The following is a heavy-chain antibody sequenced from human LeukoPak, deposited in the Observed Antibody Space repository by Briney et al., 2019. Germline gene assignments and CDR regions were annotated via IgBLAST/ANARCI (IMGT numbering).Heavy chain of an antibody. CDR1: GGSISSSSYY. CDR3: ARGGYYGSGNDFRFDP. D-gene: IGHD3-10*01. V-gene: IGHV4-39*07. Sequence: SETLSLTCTVSGGSISSSSYYWGWIRQPPGKGLEWIGSIYYSGSTYYNPSLKSRVIISVDTSKNQFSLKLSSVTPADTAVYYCARGGYYGSGNDFRFDPWGQGTLVTVSS. J-gene: IGHJ5*02. CDR2: IYYSGST.